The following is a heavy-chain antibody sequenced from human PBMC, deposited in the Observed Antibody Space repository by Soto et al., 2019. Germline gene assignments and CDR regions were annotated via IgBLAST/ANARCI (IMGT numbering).Heavy chain of an antibody. D-gene: IGHD6-19*01. CDR1: GFTFSSYS. J-gene: IGHJ4*02. V-gene: IGHV3-48*02. CDR2: ISSSSSTI. CDR3: AKDYSSGWYVGKYFDY. Sequence: GGSLRLSCAASGFTFSSYSMNWVRQAPGKGLEWVSYISSSSSTIYYADSVKGRFTISRDNAKNSLYLQMNSLRDEDTAVYYCAKDYSSGWYVGKYFDYWDQGTLVTVSS.